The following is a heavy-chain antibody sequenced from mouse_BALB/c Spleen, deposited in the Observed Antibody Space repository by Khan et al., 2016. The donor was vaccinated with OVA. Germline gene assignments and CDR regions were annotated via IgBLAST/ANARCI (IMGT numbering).Heavy chain of an antibody. CDR3: ARDYGSLYWYFDV. CDR1: GISITTGNYR. V-gene: IGHV3-5*02. Sequence: EVKLKVSGPGLVKPSQTVSLTCTVTGISITTGNYRWSWIRQFPGNKLEWIGNIYYSGTITYNPSLTSRTTITRDTSKNRFFLEMNSLTAEDTATYYCARDYGSLYWYFDVGGAGTTVTVSS. J-gene: IGHJ1*01. D-gene: IGHD1-1*01. CDR2: IYYSGTI.